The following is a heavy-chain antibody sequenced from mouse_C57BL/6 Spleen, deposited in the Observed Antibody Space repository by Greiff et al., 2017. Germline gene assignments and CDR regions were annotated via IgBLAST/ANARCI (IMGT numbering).Heavy chain of an antibody. CDR1: GYTFTSYW. J-gene: IGHJ4*01. CDR2: IHPNSGST. V-gene: IGHV1-64*01. Sequence: QVQLQQPGAELVKPGASVKLSCKASGYTFTSYWMHWVKQRPGQGLEWIGMIHPNSGSTNYNEKFKSKATLTVDKSSSTAYMQLSSLTSEDSAVYYCARGSDDYVYYAMDYWGQGTSVTVSS. CDR3: ARGSDDYVYYAMDY. D-gene: IGHD2-4*01.